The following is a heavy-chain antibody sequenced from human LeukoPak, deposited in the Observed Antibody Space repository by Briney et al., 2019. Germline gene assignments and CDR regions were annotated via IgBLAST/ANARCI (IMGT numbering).Heavy chain of an antibody. CDR1: GCTFSNYA. V-gene: IGHV3-23*01. CDR3: ATGMYYFDY. J-gene: IGHJ4*02. CDR2: SGSGGST. Sequence: GGSLRLSCAASGCTFSNYAMSWVRQAPGKGLEWVSGSGSGGSTYYADSVKGRFTISRDNSKNTLYLQMNSLRAEDTAVYYCATGMYYFDYWGQGTLVTVSS.